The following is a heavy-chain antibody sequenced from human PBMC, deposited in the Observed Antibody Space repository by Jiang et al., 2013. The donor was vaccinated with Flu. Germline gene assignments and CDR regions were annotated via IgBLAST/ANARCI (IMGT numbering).Heavy chain of an antibody. J-gene: IGHJ6*02. Sequence: YYMHWVRQAPGQGLEWMGIINPSGGSTSYAQKFQGRVTMTRDTSTSTVYMELSSLRSEDTAVYYCARVRLPSVIVVVPAAMLDYYYGMDVWGQGTTVTVSS. D-gene: IGHD2-2*01. V-gene: IGHV1-46*01. CDR2: INPSGGST. CDR3: ARVRLPSVIVVVPAAMLDYYYGMDV. CDR1: YY.